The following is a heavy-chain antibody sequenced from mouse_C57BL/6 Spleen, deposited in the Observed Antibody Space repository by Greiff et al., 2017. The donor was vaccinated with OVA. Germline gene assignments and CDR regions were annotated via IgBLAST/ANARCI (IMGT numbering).Heavy chain of an antibody. CDR2: IYPGDGDT. J-gene: IGHJ4*01. V-gene: IGHV1-82*01. Sequence: QVQLQQSGPELVKPGASVKISCKASGYAFSSSWMNWVKQRPGKGLEWIGRIYPGDGDTNYNGKFKGKATLTADKSSSTAYMQLSSLTSEDSAVYYCARFVPLDYAMDYWGQGTSVTVSS. CDR3: ARFVPLDYAMDY. D-gene: IGHD2-10*02. CDR1: GYAFSSSW.